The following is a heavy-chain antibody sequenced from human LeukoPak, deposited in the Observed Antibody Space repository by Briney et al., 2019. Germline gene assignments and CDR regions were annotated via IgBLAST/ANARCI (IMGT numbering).Heavy chain of an antibody. J-gene: IGHJ4*02. CDR1: GGSISSSSYY. Sequence: SETLSLTCTVSGGSISSSSYYWGWIRQPPGQGLEWIGSIYYSGSTYYNPSLKSRVTISVDTSKNQFSLKLSSVTAADTAVYYCARRVVGATFNYYFDYWGQGTLVTVSS. CDR3: ARRVVGATFNYYFDY. V-gene: IGHV4-39*01. D-gene: IGHD1-26*01. CDR2: IYYSGST.